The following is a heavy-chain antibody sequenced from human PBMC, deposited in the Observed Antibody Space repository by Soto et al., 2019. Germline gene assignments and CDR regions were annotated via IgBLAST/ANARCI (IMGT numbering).Heavy chain of an antibody. J-gene: IGHJ4*01. V-gene: IGHV3-23*01. CDR1: GFTFSSYS. Sequence: GGSLRLSCAASGFTFSSYSMSWVRQAPGKGLEWVSGFRSGGDDETTYYADAVRGRFTISRDNSKNTLFLRVNSLRAEDTAIYYCAREGVTNYTDYYFDLWGHGALVTVSS. D-gene: IGHD4-4*01. CDR2: FRSGGDDETT. CDR3: AREGVTNYTDYYFDL.